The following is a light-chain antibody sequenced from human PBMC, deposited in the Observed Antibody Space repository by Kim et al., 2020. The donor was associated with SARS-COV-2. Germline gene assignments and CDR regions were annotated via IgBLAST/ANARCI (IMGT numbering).Light chain of an antibody. V-gene: IGLV1-44*01. CDR3: AVWDDSLKQGV. CDR1: SSNIGSNN. J-gene: IGLJ3*02. Sequence: SVLTQPPSASGTPGQRVTISCSGSSSNIGSNNVVWYQQLPGAAPNLLIYSNNQRPSGVPDRFSGSRSGTSASLASSGLQSGDEADYYCAVWDDSLKQGVFGGGTKVTVL. CDR2: SNN.